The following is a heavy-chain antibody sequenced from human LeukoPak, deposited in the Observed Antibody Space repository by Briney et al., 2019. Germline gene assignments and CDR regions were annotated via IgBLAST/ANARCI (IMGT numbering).Heavy chain of an antibody. J-gene: IGHJ4*02. CDR2: IKQDGSEK. CDR3: ASGYSSSWPMF. V-gene: IGHV3-7*01. Sequence: PGGSLRLSCAASGFTFSSYWMSWVRQAPGKGLEWVANIKQDGSEKYYVDSVKGRFTISRDNAKNSLYLQMNSLRAEDTAVYYCASGYSSSWPMFWGQGTLVTVSS. CDR1: GFTFSSYW. D-gene: IGHD6-13*01.